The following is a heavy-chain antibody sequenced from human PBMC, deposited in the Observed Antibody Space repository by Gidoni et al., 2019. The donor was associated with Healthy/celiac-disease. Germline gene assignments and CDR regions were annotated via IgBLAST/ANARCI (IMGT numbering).Heavy chain of an antibody. D-gene: IGHD2-15*01. Sequence: GFTFSSYAMSWVRQAPGKGLEWVSAISGSGGSTYYADSVKGRFTIPRDNSKNTLYLQMNSLRAEDTAVYYCAKDHEPQYIVVVVAATGLLGYWGQGTLVTVSS. CDR2: ISGSGGST. CDR1: GFTFSSYA. V-gene: IGHV3-23*01. CDR3: AKDHEPQYIVVVVAATGLLGY. J-gene: IGHJ4*02.